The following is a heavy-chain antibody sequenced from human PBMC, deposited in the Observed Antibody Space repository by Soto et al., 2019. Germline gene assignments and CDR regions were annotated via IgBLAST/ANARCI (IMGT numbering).Heavy chain of an antibody. J-gene: IGHJ6*02. V-gene: IGHV1-2*02. D-gene: IGHD6-13*01. CDR1: GYTFTGYY. CDR3: ARSPRYSSSWYSLNHYYYGMDV. Sequence: ASVKVSCKASGYTFTGYYMHWVRQAPGQGLEWMGWINPNSGGTNYAQKFQGRVTMTRDTSISTAYMELSRLRSDDTAVYYCARSPRYSSSWYSLNHYYYGMDVWGQGTTVTVSS. CDR2: INPNSGGT.